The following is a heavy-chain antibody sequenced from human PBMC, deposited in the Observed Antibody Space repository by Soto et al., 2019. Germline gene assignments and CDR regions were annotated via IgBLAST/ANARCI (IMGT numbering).Heavy chain of an antibody. CDR3: ARGSAYSDYDLEY. Sequence: GGSLRLSCAASGFTFRTYAMSWVRQAPGKGLEWVSVISGSTGKTYYADSVKGRFTISRDNSKNTLSLQMNSLRAEDTAVYYCARGSAYSDYDLEYWGQGTLVTVSS. J-gene: IGHJ4*02. CDR1: GFTFRTYA. D-gene: IGHD4-17*01. V-gene: IGHV3-23*01. CDR2: ISGSTGKT.